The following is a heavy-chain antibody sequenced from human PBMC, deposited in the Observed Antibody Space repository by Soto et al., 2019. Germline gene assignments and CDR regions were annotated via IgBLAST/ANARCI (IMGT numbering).Heavy chain of an antibody. D-gene: IGHD3-22*01. Sequence: GGSLRLSCAASGFTFSNAWMSWVRQAPGKGLEWVGRIKSKTDGGTTDYAAPVKGRFTISRDDSKNTLYLQMNSLKTEDTAVYYCTTESSGHSNYGMDVWGQGTTVTVSS. CDR3: TTESSGHSNYGMDV. CDR2: IKSKTDGGTT. V-gene: IGHV3-15*01. J-gene: IGHJ6*02. CDR1: GFTFSNAW.